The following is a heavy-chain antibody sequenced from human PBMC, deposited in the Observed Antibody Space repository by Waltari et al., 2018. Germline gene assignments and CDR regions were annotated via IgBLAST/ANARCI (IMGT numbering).Heavy chain of an antibody. CDR1: RGSINNNNYY. D-gene: IGHD3-10*01. V-gene: IGHV4-39*02. CDR2: MYYRGST. CDR3: AREHSTSWSYYGLDV. Sequence: QLQLQELGPGLVKPSETLSLTCTVSRGSINNNNYYWGWIRQPPGKGLEWIGTMYYRGSTDYNPALKSRVTMSVDTSKNQFSLKLSSVTVADTAVYYCAREHSTSWSYYGLDVWGQGTTVTVSS. J-gene: IGHJ6*02.